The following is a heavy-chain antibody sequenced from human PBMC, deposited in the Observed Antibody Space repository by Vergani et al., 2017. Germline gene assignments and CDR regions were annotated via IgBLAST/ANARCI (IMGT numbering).Heavy chain of an antibody. V-gene: IGHV4-39*01. CDR3: ARHSTVEWLVKLGWIDP. CDR2: IYYSVTT. CDR1: GASIRSSNYY. D-gene: IGHD6-19*01. J-gene: IGHJ5*02. Sequence: QLQLQESGPGLVKPSATLSLPFSVSGASIRSSNYYLGWIRQPPGKGLEWIASIYYSVTTYYNPSLKSRITISVDPSKNRFSLKLSSVTAAHTAVYFCARHSTVEWLVKLGWIDPWGQGILVTVSS.